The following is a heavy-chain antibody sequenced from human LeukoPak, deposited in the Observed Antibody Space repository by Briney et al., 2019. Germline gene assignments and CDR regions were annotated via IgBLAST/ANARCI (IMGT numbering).Heavy chain of an antibody. V-gene: IGHV3-23*01. Sequence: PGGSLRLSCAASGFTFSNYVMSWVRQAPGKGLEWVSAISGSGGSTYYADSVKGRFTISRDNSKNTLYLQMNSLRADDTAVYYCAKLFGGPGYSSSGVNYWGQGTLVTVSS. CDR3: AKLFGGPGYSSSGVNY. CDR1: GFTFSNYV. CDR2: ISGSGGST. J-gene: IGHJ4*02. D-gene: IGHD6-13*01.